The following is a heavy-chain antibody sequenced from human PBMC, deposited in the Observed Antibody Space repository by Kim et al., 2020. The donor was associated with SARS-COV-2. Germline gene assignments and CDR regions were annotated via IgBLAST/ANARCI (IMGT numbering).Heavy chain of an antibody. D-gene: IGHD3-22*01. J-gene: IGHJ6*02. CDR2: ISAYNGNT. CDR1: GYTFTSYG. CDR3: ARESYYYDSSGYYYEYYYYYGMDV. V-gene: IGHV1-18*01. Sequence: ASVKVSCKASGYTFTSYGISWVRQAPGQGLEWMGWISAYNGNTNYAQKLQGRVTMTTYTSTSTAYMELRSLRSDDTAVYYCARESYYYDSSGYYYEYYYYYGMDVWGQGTTVTVSS.